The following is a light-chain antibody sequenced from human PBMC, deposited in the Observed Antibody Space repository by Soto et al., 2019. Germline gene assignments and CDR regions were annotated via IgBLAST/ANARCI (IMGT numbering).Light chain of an antibody. J-gene: IGKJ5*01. CDR3: KQYGNSPLVT. Sequence: ELVLTQSPGTLSLSPGERATLSCRASQSVSSSYLAWYQQKPGQAPRLLIYGASSRATGIPDRFSGSWYGTDFTLTISRLEREDLAEYYCKQYGNSPLVTFCQGTRREMK. CDR1: QSVSSSY. V-gene: IGKV3-20*01. CDR2: GAS.